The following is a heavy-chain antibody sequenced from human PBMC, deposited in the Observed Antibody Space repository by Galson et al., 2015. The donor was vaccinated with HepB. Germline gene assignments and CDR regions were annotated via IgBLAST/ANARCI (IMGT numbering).Heavy chain of an antibody. D-gene: IGHD3-22*01. CDR3: ARPHYYDSSGYYFDY. CDR1: GFTFSSYG. CDR2: IWYDGSNK. V-gene: IGHV3-33*08. Sequence: SLRLSCAASGFTFSSYGMHWVRQAPGKGLEWVAVIWYDGSNKYYADSVKGRFTISRDNSKNTLYLQMNSLRAEDTAVYYCARPHYYDSSGYYFDYWGQGTLVTVSS. J-gene: IGHJ4*02.